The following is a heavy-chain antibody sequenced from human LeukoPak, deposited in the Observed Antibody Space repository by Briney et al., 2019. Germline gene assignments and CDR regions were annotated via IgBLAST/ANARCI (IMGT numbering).Heavy chain of an antibody. CDR3: AREKGSGSYYTFDY. V-gene: IGHV1-18*04. D-gene: IGHD3-10*01. CDR1: GYTFTSYG. Sequence: GASVKVSCRASGYTFTSYGISWVRQAPGQGLEWMGWISAYNGNTNYAQKLQGRVTMTTDTSTSTAYMELRSLRSDDTAVYYCAREKGSGSYYTFDYWGQGTLVTVSS. CDR2: ISAYNGNT. J-gene: IGHJ4*02.